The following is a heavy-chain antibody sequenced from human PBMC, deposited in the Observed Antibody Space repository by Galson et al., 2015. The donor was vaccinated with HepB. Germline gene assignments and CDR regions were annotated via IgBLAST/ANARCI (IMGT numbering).Heavy chain of an antibody. CDR3: ARSPLSYGSRAFDT. D-gene: IGHD3-22*01. J-gene: IGHJ4*02. Sequence: LSLTCTVSGGSMHNYYWSWIRQSPGKGLEWLGYIFETGDTEYHPSLKSRLTFSIDASKNQFSLRLTSVTATDTAVYHCARSPLSYGSRAFDTWGLGTLVTVSS. CDR2: IFETGDT. CDR1: GGSMHNYY. V-gene: IGHV4-59*01.